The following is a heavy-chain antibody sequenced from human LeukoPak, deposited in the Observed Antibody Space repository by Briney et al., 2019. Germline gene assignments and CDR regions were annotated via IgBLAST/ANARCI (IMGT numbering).Heavy chain of an antibody. CDR3: ARADRLHGGPYLIGP. CDR1: GYSFTDYY. CDR2: INPNSGGT. D-gene: IGHD2-21*01. J-gene: IGHJ5*02. Sequence: PLASVEVSCKTSGYSFTDYYMHWVRQAPGQGLEWMGWINPNSGGTSSAQKFQGRVTMTRDTSITTVYMEMSWLTSDDTAIYYCARADRLHGGPYLIGPWGQGTLVTVSS. V-gene: IGHV1-2*02.